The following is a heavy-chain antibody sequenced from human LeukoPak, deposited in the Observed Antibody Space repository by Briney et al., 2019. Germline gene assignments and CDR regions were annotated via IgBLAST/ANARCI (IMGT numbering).Heavy chain of an antibody. CDR3: AHTVTMMYYFDY. CDR2: IIPIFGTG. D-gene: IGHD4-17*01. Sequence: ASVKVSCKASGGTFSSYAISWVRQAPGQGLEWMGGIIPIFGTGNYAQKFQGRVTITTDESTSTAYMELSSLRSEDTAVYYCAHTVTMMYYFDYWGQGTLVTVSS. J-gene: IGHJ4*02. V-gene: IGHV1-69*05. CDR1: GGTFSSYA.